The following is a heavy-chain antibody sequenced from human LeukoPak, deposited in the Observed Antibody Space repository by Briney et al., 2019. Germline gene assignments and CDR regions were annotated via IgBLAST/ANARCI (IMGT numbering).Heavy chain of an antibody. CDR1: GFTFSSYS. D-gene: IGHD4-11*01. Sequence: GRSLRLSCAASGFTFSSYSMNWVRQAPGKGLELVSSISSSSSYIYYADSVKGRFTISRDNAKNSLYLQMNSLRAEDAAVYYCARDDRDMTTVTTLDYWGQGTLVTVSS. CDR2: ISSSSSYI. CDR3: ARDDRDMTTVTTLDY. J-gene: IGHJ4*02. V-gene: IGHV3-21*01.